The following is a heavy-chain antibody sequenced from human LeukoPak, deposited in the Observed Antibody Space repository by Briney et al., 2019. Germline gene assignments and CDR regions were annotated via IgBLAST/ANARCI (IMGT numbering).Heavy chain of an antibody. Sequence: ASVKVSCKASGYTFTSYYMHWVRQAPGQGLEWMEIINPSGGSTSYAQKFQGRVTMTRDTSTSTVYMELSSLRSEDTAVYCCATGITGYSSSWYYYYYGMDVWGQGTTVTVSS. J-gene: IGHJ6*02. V-gene: IGHV1-46*01. D-gene: IGHD6-13*01. CDR3: ATGITGYSSSWYYYYYGMDV. CDR1: GYTFTSYY. CDR2: INPSGGST.